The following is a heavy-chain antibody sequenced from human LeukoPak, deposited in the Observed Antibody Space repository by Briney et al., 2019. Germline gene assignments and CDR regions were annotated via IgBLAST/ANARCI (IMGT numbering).Heavy chain of an antibody. V-gene: IGHV3-23*01. CDR2: ISGNGGST. CDR1: GFTFSVYA. CDR3: AKGPHHDPLHYFDY. Sequence: PGGSLRLSCAASGFTFSVYAMSWVRQAPGKGLEWVSAISGNGGSTYYADSAKGRFTISRDYSKNTLYLHMNSLRAEDTAVYYCAKGPHHDPLHYFDYWGQGTLVIVSS. J-gene: IGHJ4*02.